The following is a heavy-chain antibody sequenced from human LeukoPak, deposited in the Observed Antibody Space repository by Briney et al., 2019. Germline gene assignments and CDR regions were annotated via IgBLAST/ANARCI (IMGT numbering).Heavy chain of an antibody. CDR3: AREDYDIDY. J-gene: IGHJ4*02. CDR1: GFTFSSYA. CDR2: IYSGGST. V-gene: IGHV3-66*01. D-gene: IGHD3-22*01. Sequence: GGSLRLSCAASGFTFSSYAMHWVRQAPGKGLEWVSVIYSGGSTYYADSVKGRFTISRDNSKNTLYLQMNSLRAEDTAVYYCAREDYDIDYWGQGTLVTVSS.